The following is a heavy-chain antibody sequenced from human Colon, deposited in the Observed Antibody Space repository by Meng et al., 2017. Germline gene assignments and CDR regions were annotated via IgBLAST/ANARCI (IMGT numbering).Heavy chain of an antibody. CDR1: GGSFSGYY. CDR2: INHSGST. Sequence: QVQLQQWGAGLLKPSETLSLTCAVYGGSFSGYYWSWIRQPPGKGLEWIGEINHSGSTNYNPSLKSRVTISLDTSKNQVSLKLSSVTAADTAVYYCARHRPAYYYDSSGYFDYWGQGTLVTVSS. D-gene: IGHD3-22*01. J-gene: IGHJ4*02. V-gene: IGHV4-34*01. CDR3: ARHRPAYYYDSSGYFDY.